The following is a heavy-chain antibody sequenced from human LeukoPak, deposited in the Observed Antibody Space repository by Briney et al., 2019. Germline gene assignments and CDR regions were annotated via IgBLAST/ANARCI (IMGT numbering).Heavy chain of an antibody. D-gene: IGHD1-14*01. CDR1: GGSISSSNW. V-gene: IGHV4-4*02. J-gene: IGHJ5*02. Sequence: SGTLSLTCAVSGGSISSSNWWSWVRQPPGKGLEWIGEIYHSGSSNYNPSLKTRVTLSVDKSKNQFSLKLSSVTAADTAVYYCARKTGVDWFDPWGQGTLVTASS. CDR3: ARKTGVDWFDP. CDR2: IYHSGSS.